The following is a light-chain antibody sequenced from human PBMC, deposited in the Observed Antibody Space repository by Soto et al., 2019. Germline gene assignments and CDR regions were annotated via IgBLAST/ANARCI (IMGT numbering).Light chain of an antibody. V-gene: IGLV2-14*01. Sequence: QSVLTQPASVSGSPGQSITISCTGTSSDVGGYNYVSWYQQHPGKAPKLMIYDVSNRPSGVSNRFSGSKSGNTASLTISRLQAEDEADYYCSSYTSSLYVFGTGTKLTVL. J-gene: IGLJ1*01. CDR1: SSDVGGYNY. CDR3: SSYTSSLYV. CDR2: DVS.